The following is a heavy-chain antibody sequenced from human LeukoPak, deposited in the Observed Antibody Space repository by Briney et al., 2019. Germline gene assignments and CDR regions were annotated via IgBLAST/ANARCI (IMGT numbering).Heavy chain of an antibody. V-gene: IGHV3-23*01. D-gene: IGHD1-26*01. CDR1: GFTFGSYA. Sequence: GGSLRLSCAASGFTFGSYAMGWVRQAPGKGLEWVSTIGTRGSTTYYADSVKGRFTISRDNSENTLHLQMNSLRAEDTAVYYCAKDWPRVGATVYWGQGTLVTVSS. J-gene: IGHJ4*02. CDR2: IGTRGSTT. CDR3: AKDWPRVGATVY.